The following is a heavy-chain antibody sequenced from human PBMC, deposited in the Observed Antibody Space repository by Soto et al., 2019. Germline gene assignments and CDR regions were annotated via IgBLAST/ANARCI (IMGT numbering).Heavy chain of an antibody. CDR2: IYYSGST. V-gene: IGHV4-59*08. CDR3: ARQGPYGMDV. J-gene: IGHJ6*02. CDR1: GGSISSYY. Sequence: SETLSLTCTVSGGSISSYYWSWIRQPPGKGLEGIGYIYYSGSTNYNPSLESRVTISVDTSKNQFSLKLSSVTAADTAVYYCARQGPYGMDVWGQGTTVTVSS.